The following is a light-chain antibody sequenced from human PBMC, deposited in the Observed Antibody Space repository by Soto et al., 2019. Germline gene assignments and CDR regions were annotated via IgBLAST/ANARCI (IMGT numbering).Light chain of an antibody. CDR2: DAS. CDR3: QIRSNWPFT. CDR1: QSVSTY. Sequence: EIVLTQSPATLSLSPGARATLSCRASQSVSTYLAWYQQKPGQAPRLLIYDASNRATGIPARFSGSGSGTDFTLTISNLEPGDLAVYYCQIRSNWPFTFGGGTKVEIK. J-gene: IGKJ4*01. V-gene: IGKV3-11*01.